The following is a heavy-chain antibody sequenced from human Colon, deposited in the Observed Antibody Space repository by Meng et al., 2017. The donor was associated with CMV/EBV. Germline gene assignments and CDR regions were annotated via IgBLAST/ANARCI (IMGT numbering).Heavy chain of an antibody. CDR2: IRYDGSNK. D-gene: IGHD1-7*01. J-gene: IGHJ4*02. CDR3: ATSTGTTTGFDY. Sequence: GESLKISCAASGFTFSSYGMHWVRQAPGKGLEWVAFIRYDGSNKYYADSVKGRFTISRDNSKNTLYLQMNSLRAEDTAVYYCATSTGTTTGFDYWGQGTLVTVSS. CDR1: GFTFSSYG. V-gene: IGHV3-30*02.